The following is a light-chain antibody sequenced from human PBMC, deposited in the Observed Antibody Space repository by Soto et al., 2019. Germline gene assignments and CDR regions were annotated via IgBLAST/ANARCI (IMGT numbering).Light chain of an antibody. CDR1: QTIDTY. Sequence: DIQLTQSPSSLSASVVDRVTITCRASQTIDTYLNWYQHKPGTAPKVLIYAATYLQSGVPSRFSGSGSGTDFTLTISSLQPEDFATYYCQQSYSTRVTFGQGTRLEIK. CDR3: QQSYSTRVT. V-gene: IGKV1-39*01. CDR2: AAT. J-gene: IGKJ5*01.